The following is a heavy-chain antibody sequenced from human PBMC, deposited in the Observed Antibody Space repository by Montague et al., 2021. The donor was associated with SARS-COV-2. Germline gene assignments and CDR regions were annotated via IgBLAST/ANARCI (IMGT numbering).Heavy chain of an antibody. CDR2: ISYDRSNK. V-gene: IGHV3-30-3*01. CDR1: GFTFSSYA. J-gene: IGHJ5*02. CDR3: ARSRGGSYYSWFDT. D-gene: IGHD3-10*01. Sequence: SLRLSCAASGFTFSSYAMHWVRQAPGKGLEWVSVISYDRSNKYYXDSVKGRFTISSDNSKNTLYLQMNSLRAEDTAVYYCARSRGGSYYSWFDTWGQGTLVTVSS.